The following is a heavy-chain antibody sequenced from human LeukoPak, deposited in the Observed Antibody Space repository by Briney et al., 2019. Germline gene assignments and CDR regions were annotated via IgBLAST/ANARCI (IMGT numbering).Heavy chain of an antibody. J-gene: IGHJ4*02. CDR1: GGSISSGDYY. Sequence: SETLSLTCTVSGGSISSGDYYWSWIRQPPGMGLEWIGYIYYSGSTYYNPSLKSRVTISVDRSKNQFSLKLSSVTAADTAVYYCAALYDSSGYYYAFDYWGQGTLVTVSS. D-gene: IGHD3-22*01. CDR3: AALYDSSGYYYAFDY. CDR2: IYYSGST. V-gene: IGHV4-30-4*01.